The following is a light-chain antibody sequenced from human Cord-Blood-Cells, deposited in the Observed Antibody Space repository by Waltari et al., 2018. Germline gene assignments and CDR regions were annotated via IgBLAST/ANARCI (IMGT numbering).Light chain of an antibody. CDR3: SSYTSSSTLV. V-gene: IGLV2-14*01. CDR1: SGDVGGYNY. J-gene: IGLJ2*01. CDR2: DVS. Sequence: QSALTQPASVSGSSGQSITISCTGTSGDVGGYNYVSWYQQHPGKAPKLMIDDVSNRPSGVSNRFSGSKSGNTASVTISGLQAEDEADYYCSSYTSSSTLVFGGGTKLTVL.